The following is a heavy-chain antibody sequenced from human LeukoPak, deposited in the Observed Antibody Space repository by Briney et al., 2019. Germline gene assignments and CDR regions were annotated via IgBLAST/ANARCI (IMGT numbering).Heavy chain of an antibody. J-gene: IGHJ6*03. CDR1: GGSFSGYY. CDR2: INHSGST. V-gene: IGHV4-34*01. D-gene: IGHD2-15*01. CDR3: ARGDFYCSGGSCYYYYMDV. Sequence: SETLSLTCAVYGGSFSGYYWSWIRQPPGKGLEWIGEINHSGSTNHNPSLKSRVTISVDTSKNQFSLKLSSVTAADTAVYYCARGDFYCSGGSCYYYYMDVWGKGTTVTVSS.